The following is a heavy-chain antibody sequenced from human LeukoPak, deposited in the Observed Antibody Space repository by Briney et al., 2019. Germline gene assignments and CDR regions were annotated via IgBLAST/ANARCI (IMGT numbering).Heavy chain of an antibody. CDR3: ARDVFDY. CDR1: GFTINNYW. J-gene: IGHJ4*02. CDR2: INQDGGGK. Sequence: PGGSLRLSCAASGFTINNYWMSWVRQAPGKELEWVATINQDGGGKYYVDSVKGRFTISRDSAENSLYLQMNSVTAEDTAVYYCARDVFDYWGQGTLVTVSS. V-gene: IGHV3-7*01.